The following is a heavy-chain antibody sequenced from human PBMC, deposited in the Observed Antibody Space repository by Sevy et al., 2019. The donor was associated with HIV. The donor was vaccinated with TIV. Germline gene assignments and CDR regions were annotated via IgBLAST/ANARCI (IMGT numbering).Heavy chain of an antibody. Sequence: GGSLRLSCAASGFPFSSYAMNGVRQGPGKGLEWVSATGGRGGATYYADSVKGRFTISRDNSKNTLYLQMDSLRAEDTAVYYCAKDVVAVVGDAFDVWGQGTMVTVSS. D-gene: IGHD2-15*01. CDR1: GFPFSSYA. CDR2: TGGRGGAT. CDR3: AKDVVAVVGDAFDV. V-gene: IGHV3-23*01. J-gene: IGHJ3*01.